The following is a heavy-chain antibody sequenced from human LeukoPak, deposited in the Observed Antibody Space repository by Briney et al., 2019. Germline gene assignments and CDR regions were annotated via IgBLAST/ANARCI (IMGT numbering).Heavy chain of an antibody. Sequence: SETLSLTCSVSGVFISSGGFYWNWIRQPPGKGLEWIGYIDSETTHYNPSLKSRVTISVDRSKNQFSLRLASVTAADTAVFYCARSGGYCSGGRCCNFDSWGQGTLVTVSS. CDR1: GVFISSGGFY. CDR2: IDSETT. D-gene: IGHD2-15*01. V-gene: IGHV4-30-2*01. CDR3: ARSGGYCSGGRCCNFDS. J-gene: IGHJ4*02.